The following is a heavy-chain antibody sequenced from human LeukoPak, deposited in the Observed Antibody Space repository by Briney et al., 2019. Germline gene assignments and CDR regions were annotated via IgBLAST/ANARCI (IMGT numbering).Heavy chain of an antibody. CDR3: AGERGEEYSSGWYKTNYFDN. CDR1: GDSFSSVTDY. D-gene: IGHD6-19*01. J-gene: IGHJ4*02. Sequence: SETLSLTCTVSGDSFSSVTDYWAWVRQPPGKGREWIASVDYSGGTYYNPSLESRVAISADMSKNQFSLKLTSVTGADTAVYYCAGERGEEYSSGWYKTNYFDNWGQGIRVTVSS. CDR2: VDYSGGT. V-gene: IGHV4-39*07.